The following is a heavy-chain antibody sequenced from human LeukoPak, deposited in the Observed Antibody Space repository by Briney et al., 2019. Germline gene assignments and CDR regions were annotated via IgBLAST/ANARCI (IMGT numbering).Heavy chain of an antibody. V-gene: IGHV1-2*06. Sequence: ASVKVSCKASGYTFTGYYMHWVRQVPGQGLEWMGRINPNSGGTNYAQKFQGRVTMTRDTSISTAYMELSRLRSDDTAVYYCARATLEYYGSGSYAPFDYWGQGTLVTVSS. CDR3: ARATLEYYGSGSYAPFDY. D-gene: IGHD3-10*01. J-gene: IGHJ4*02. CDR2: INPNSGGT. CDR1: GYTFTGYY.